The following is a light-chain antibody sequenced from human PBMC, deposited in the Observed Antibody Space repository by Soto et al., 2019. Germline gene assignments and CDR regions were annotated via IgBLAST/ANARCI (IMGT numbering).Light chain of an antibody. CDR2: GTS. V-gene: IGKV3-20*01. Sequence: VLTQSPGTLSLSPGERATLSCRASQSVSSKYLAWYQQKPGQAPRVLIYGTSIRASGVPERFSGGGSGTDFTLTITRQEPEDFAVYYCQQYGSSLFTFGPGTKVDFK. CDR3: QQYGSSLFT. J-gene: IGKJ3*01. CDR1: QSVSSKY.